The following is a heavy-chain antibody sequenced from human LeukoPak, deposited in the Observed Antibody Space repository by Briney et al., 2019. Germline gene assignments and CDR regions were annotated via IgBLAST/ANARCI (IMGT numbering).Heavy chain of an antibody. V-gene: IGHV1-18*01. CDR3: ARAGSYCSSTSCQANRDDY. CDR1: GYTFTSYG. Sequence: ASVKVSCKASGYTFTSYGISWVRQAPGQGLEWMGWISAYNGNTNYAQKLQGRVTMTTDTSTSTAYMELRSMRSDDTDVYYCARAGSYCSSTSCQANRDDYWGQGTLVTVSS. J-gene: IGHJ4*02. CDR2: ISAYNGNT. D-gene: IGHD2-2*01.